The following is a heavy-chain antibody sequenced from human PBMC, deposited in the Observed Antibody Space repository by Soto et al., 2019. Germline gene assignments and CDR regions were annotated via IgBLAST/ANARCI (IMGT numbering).Heavy chain of an antibody. J-gene: IGHJ6*02. V-gene: IGHV3-7*01. D-gene: IGHD3-10*01. CDR1: GFTFSSYW. CDR2: IKQDGSEK. Sequence: GESLKISCAASGFTFSSYWMSWVRQAPGKGLEWVANIKQDGSEKYYVDSVKGRFTISRDNAKNSLYLQMNSLRAEDTAVYYCACNYGSGGRYYYYGMDVWGQGTTVTVSS. CDR3: ACNYGSGGRYYYYGMDV.